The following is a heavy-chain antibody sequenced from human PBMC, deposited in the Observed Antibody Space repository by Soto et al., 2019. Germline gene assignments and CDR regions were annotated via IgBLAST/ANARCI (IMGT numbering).Heavy chain of an antibody. D-gene: IGHD3-16*01. J-gene: IGHJ4*02. V-gene: IGHV3-33*01. CDR2: IWYDGRDT. CDR1: GITFSNYG. Sequence: QVPLVESGGGVVQPGRSLRLSCAASGITFSNYGTHWVRQAPGKGLEWVAVIWYDGRDTYYADSVKGRFTISRDNSKHTLYLQMNSLTADDTAVYYCVSSYGYLDNWCQGTLVSVSS. CDR3: VSSYGYLDN.